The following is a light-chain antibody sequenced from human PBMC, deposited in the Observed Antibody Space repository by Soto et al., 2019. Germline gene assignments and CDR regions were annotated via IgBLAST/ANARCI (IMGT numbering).Light chain of an antibody. CDR2: DVS. Sequence: QSVLTQPRSVSGSPGQSVTNSCTGTSSDVGGYNYVSWYQQHPGKAPKLMIYDVSKRPSGVPDRFSGSKSGNTASLTISGLQAEDEADYYCCSYAGSYTYVFGTGTKV. CDR1: SSDVGGYNY. J-gene: IGLJ1*01. V-gene: IGLV2-11*01. CDR3: CSYAGSYTYV.